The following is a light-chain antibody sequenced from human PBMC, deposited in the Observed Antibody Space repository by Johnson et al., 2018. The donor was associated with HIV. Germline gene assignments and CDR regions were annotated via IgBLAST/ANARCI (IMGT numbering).Light chain of an antibody. Sequence: QSVLTQPPSVSAAPGQKVTISCSGSSSNIGINYVSWYQQLPGTAPKLLIYQNNKRPSGIPDRFSGSKSGTSATLGITGLQTGDEADYYCETWDSSLSGVFGTGTKVTVL. CDR2: QNN. J-gene: IGLJ1*01. CDR1: SSNIGINY. V-gene: IGLV1-51*02. CDR3: ETWDSSLSGV.